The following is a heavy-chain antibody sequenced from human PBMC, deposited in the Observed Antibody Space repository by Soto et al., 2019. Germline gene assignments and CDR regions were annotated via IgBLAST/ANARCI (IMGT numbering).Heavy chain of an antibody. Sequence: GGSLRLSCAASGFTFSSYGMHWVRQAPGKGLEWVAVISYDGSNKYYADSVKGRFTISRDNSKNTLYLQMNSLRAEDTTVYYCAKDSGSYPYYFDYWGQGTLVTVSS. CDR3: AKDSGSYPYYFDY. D-gene: IGHD1-26*01. CDR1: GFTFSSYG. CDR2: ISYDGSNK. J-gene: IGHJ4*02. V-gene: IGHV3-30*18.